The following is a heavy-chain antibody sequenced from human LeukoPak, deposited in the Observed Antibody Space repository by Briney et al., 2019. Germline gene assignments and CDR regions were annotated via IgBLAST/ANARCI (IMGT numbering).Heavy chain of an antibody. J-gene: IGHJ4*02. CDR3: ARAAPGGVIGSEFDY. CDR1: GYTFTDYY. D-gene: IGHD2-21*01. CDR2: INPNSGGT. Sequence: ASVKVSCKASGYTFTDYYMHWVRQAPGQGLEGMGWINPNSGGTNYAQKFQGRVTMTRDTSISTAYMELSRLRSDDTAVYYCARAAPGGVIGSEFDYWGQGTLVTVSS. V-gene: IGHV1-2*02.